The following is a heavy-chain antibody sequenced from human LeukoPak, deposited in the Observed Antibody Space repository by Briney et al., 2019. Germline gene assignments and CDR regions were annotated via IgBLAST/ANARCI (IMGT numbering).Heavy chain of an antibody. CDR2: IYYSGST. J-gene: IGHJ5*02. CDR1: GGSISSYY. CDR3: ARHDALYNWFDP. Sequence: SETLSLTCTVSGGSISSYYWSWIRQPPGKGLEWIGYIYYSGSTNYNPSLKSRVTISVDTSKNQFSLKLSSVTAADTAVYYCARHDALYNWFDPWGQGTPVTVSS. V-gene: IGHV4-59*08.